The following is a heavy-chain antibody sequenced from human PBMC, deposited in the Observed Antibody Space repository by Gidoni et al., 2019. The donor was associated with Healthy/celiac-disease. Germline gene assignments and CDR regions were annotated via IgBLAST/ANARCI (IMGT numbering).Heavy chain of an antibody. D-gene: IGHD3-10*01. CDR1: GGSFSGYY. CDR3: ARGRGPSGFDY. V-gene: IGHV4-34*01. CDR2: INHSGST. J-gene: IGHJ4*02. Sequence: QVQLQQWGAGLLKPSETLSLTCAVYGGSFSGYYWSWIRQPPGKGLGWIGEINHSGSTNYNPSLKSRVTISVDTSKNQFSLKLSSVTAADTAVYYCARGRGPSGFDYWGQGTLVTVSS.